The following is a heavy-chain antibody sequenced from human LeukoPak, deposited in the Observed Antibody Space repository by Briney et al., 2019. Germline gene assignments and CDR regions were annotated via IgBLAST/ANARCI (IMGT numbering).Heavy chain of an antibody. Sequence: SETLSLTCTVSGGSISSYYWSWIRQPPGKGLEWIGYIYYSGSTNYNPSLKSRVTISVDTSKNQFSLKLSSVTAADTAVYYCARESGGYRTIDYWGQGTLVTVSS. V-gene: IGHV4-59*01. CDR1: GGSISSYY. D-gene: IGHD6-25*01. CDR3: ARESGGYRTIDY. CDR2: IYYSGST. J-gene: IGHJ4*02.